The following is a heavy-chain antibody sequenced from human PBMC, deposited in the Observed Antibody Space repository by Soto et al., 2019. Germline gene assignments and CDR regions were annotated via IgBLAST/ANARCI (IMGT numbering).Heavy chain of an antibody. D-gene: IGHD1-26*01. J-gene: IGHJ4*02. Sequence: EVQLVESGGGLVQPGGSLKLSCVASGYTFSDSAMHWVRQASGKGLEWVGRIRSKANSYATVYGASVKGRFTISRDDSKNTAYLQMTSLTTEDTAVYYCARRWSEREPNFDSWGQGTLVYVSS. CDR3: ARRWSEREPNFDS. V-gene: IGHV3-73*02. CDR1: GYTFSDSA. CDR2: IRSKANSYAT.